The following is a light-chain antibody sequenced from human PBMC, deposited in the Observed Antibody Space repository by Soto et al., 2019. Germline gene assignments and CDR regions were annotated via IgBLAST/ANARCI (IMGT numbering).Light chain of an antibody. Sequence: DIQMTQSPASLSASVGDRVTITCHASQDINNYLNWFQQKQGKAPKLLIHDASSLETGVPSRFSGSGSGTVFTFTISSLQPEDIATYYCQHYDNLPALTFGGGTKVDIK. V-gene: IGKV1-33*01. CDR1: QDINNY. J-gene: IGKJ4*01. CDR2: DAS. CDR3: QHYDNLPALT.